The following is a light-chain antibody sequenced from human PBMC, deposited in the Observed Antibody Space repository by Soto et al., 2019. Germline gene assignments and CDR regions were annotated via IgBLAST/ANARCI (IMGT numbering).Light chain of an antibody. Sequence: QSALTQPPSASGSPGQSVTISCTGTSSDVGAYNYVSWYQLYPGKAPKLMIYEVSKRPSGVPDRFSGSKSGNTASLTVSGLQAEDEADYYCTSSVGSDIVVFGGGTKLTVL. CDR3: TSSVGSDIVV. V-gene: IGLV2-8*01. J-gene: IGLJ2*01. CDR2: EVS. CDR1: SSDVGAYNY.